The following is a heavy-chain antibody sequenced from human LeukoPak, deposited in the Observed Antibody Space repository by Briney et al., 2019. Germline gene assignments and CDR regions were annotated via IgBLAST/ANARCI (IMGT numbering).Heavy chain of an antibody. J-gene: IGHJ1*01. CDR1: GGSFSGYY. CDR3: ARGPPAGVQQWLVLGYFQH. CDR2: INHSGST. Sequence: PSETLSLTCAVYGGSFSGYYWSWIRQPPGQGLEWIGEINHSGSTDYNPSLKSRVTISVDTSKNQFSLKLSSVTAADTAVYYCARGPPAGVQQWLVLGYFQHWGQGTLVTVSS. V-gene: IGHV4-34*01. D-gene: IGHD6-19*01.